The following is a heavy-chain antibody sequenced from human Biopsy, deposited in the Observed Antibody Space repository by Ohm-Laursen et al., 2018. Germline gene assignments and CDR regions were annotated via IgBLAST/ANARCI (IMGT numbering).Heavy chain of an antibody. Sequence: ASVKASCKASAYSFTSYYMHWVRQAPGQGLEWMGLINPSGSTTSYPQIFQGRVTMTRDTSKSTVYMELSSLRSADTAVYFCARNTGWYGDLYYFDYWGQGTLVTVSS. J-gene: IGHJ4*02. D-gene: IGHD6-19*01. V-gene: IGHV1-46*01. CDR1: AYSFTSYY. CDR3: ARNTGWYGDLYYFDY. CDR2: INPSGSTT.